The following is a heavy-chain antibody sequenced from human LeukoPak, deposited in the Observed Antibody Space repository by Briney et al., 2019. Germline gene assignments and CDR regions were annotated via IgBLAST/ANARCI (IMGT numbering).Heavy chain of an antibody. CDR2: IIPIFGTA. D-gene: IGHD2-2*01. Sequence: SVKVSCEASGGTFSSYAISWVRQAPGQGLEWMGGIIPIFGTANYAQKFQGRVTITADKSTSTAYMELSSLRSEDTAVYYCARARILDCSSTSCYALDMDVWGKGTTVTISS. J-gene: IGHJ6*03. CDR3: ARARILDCSSTSCYALDMDV. V-gene: IGHV1-69*06. CDR1: GGTFSSYA.